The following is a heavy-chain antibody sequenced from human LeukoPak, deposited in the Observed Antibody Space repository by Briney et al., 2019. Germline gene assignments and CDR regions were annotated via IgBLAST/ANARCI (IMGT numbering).Heavy chain of an antibody. D-gene: IGHD6-13*01. V-gene: IGHV4-30-2*01. CDR3: ASVLAAAGYYFDY. CDR2: IYHSGST. Sequence: PSETLSLTCAVSGGSISSGGYPWSWIRQPTGKGLEWIGYIYHSGSTYYNPSLKSRVTISVDRSKNQFSLKLSSVTAADTAVYYCASVLAAAGYYFDYWGQGTLVTVSS. J-gene: IGHJ4*02. CDR1: GGSISSGGYP.